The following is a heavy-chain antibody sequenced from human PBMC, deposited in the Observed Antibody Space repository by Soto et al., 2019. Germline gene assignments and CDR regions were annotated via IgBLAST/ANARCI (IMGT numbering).Heavy chain of an antibody. CDR1: GGSISSGDYY. Sequence: ASETLSLTCTVSGGSISSGDYYWSWIRQPPGKGLEWIGYMSYSGSTYYNPSLKGRVTISVDTSKNQFSLKLTSVTAADTAVYYCARAFDCGSTSCHFENWFDPWGQGTLVTVSS. CDR3: ARAFDCGSTSCHFENWFDP. J-gene: IGHJ5*02. D-gene: IGHD2-2*01. CDR2: MSYSGST. V-gene: IGHV4-30-4*01.